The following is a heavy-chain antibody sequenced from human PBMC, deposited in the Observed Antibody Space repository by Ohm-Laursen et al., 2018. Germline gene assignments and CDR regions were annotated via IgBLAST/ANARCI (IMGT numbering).Heavy chain of an antibody. Sequence: ASVKVSCKVSGYTLSESSMHWVRQTPGKGLEWMGGFAPEDGKTFYAQNFQGRVTMTEDTSTHTAYMELSSLRSEDTALYYCAAGIRSGWYYFDYWGQGTLVTVSS. D-gene: IGHD6-19*01. J-gene: IGHJ4*02. CDR3: AAGIRSGWYYFDY. V-gene: IGHV1-24*01. CDR1: GYTLSESS. CDR2: FAPEDGKT.